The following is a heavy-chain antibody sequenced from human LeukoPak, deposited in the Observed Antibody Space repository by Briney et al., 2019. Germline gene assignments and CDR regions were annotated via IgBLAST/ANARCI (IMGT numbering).Heavy chain of an antibody. D-gene: IGHD3-22*01. CDR1: GFTFSDYG. CDR2: IRYDGSNK. V-gene: IGHV3-30*02. J-gene: IGHJ3*02. CDR3: ESRFYYGSTGFYYGHDAFDI. Sequence: GGSLRLSCAASGFTFSDYGMHWVRQAPGKGLEWMAFIRYDGSNKYYADSVKGRFTITRDNSKNTLYLQMNSLRAEDTAVYYCESRFYYGSTGFYYGHDAFDIWGQGTMVTVSS.